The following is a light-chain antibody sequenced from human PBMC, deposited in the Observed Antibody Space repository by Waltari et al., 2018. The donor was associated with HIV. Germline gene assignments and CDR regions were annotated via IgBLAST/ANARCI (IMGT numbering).Light chain of an antibody. CDR3: SSYTSSDTVV. CDR1: TSDVGGYNS. J-gene: IGLJ2*01. CDR2: EVS. Sequence: QSALTQPASVSGSPGQSITISCTGTTSDVGGYNSVSWYQQPPAKAPKLVILEVSSRPSGVSKRFSGSKSGNTASLTISGLQAEDEAYYYCSSYTSSDTVVFGGGTKVTVL. V-gene: IGLV2-14*03.